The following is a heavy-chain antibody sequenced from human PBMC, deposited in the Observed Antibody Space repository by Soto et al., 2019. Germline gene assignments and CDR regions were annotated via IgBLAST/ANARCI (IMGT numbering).Heavy chain of an antibody. V-gene: IGHV4-59*01. J-gene: IGHJ5*02. CDR1: GASITTYY. CDR2: ISYSGST. D-gene: IGHD2-15*01. CDR3: ARDLKEYCSDGKCNWFDP. Sequence: QVQLQESGPGLVKPSDTLSLTCTVSGASITTYYWSWIRQPPGKGLEWIGYISYSGSTDYNPSLNSGVTISFDASKNQISLQVRSATAADAAVYYCARDLKEYCSDGKCNWFDPWGQGTLVTVSS.